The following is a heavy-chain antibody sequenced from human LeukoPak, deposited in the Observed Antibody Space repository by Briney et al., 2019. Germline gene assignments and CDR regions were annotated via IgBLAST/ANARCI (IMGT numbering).Heavy chain of an antibody. CDR2: IYPGDSDT. J-gene: IGHJ4*02. CDR1: GYRFTSYW. CDR3: ARHAFHIAH. Sequence: GESLKISCKASGYRFTSYWIGWVRQMPGKGLECMGIIYPGDSDTRYSPSFQGQVTMSADKSISTAYLQWSSLKASDTAMYYCARHAFHIAHWGQGTLVTVSS. V-gene: IGHV5-51*01. D-gene: IGHD2-21*01.